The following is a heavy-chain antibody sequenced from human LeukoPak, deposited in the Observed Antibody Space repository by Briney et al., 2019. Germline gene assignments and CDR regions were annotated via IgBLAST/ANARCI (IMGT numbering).Heavy chain of an antibody. CDR2: INQDGGEK. J-gene: IGHJ4*02. Sequence: GGSLRLSCAASGFTFSSYWMSWVRQAPGKGLEWVANINQDGGEKYCVDSVKGRFTISRDNAKNSLYLQMNGLRAEDTALYYCARDKESGDSYFDSWGQGTLVTVSS. CDR3: ARDKESGDSYFDS. V-gene: IGHV3-7*03. D-gene: IGHD7-27*01. CDR1: GFTFSSYW.